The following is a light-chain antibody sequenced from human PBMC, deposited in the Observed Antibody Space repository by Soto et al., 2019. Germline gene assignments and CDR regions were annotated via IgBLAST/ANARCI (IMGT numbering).Light chain of an antibody. CDR2: AAS. V-gene: IGKV1-39*01. CDR1: QSTNTY. CDR3: QQYNSYYT. J-gene: IGKJ2*01. Sequence: DIQLTQSPSSLSASVGDRVTITCRASQSTNTYVNWYQQKPGKAPRFLIFAASSVQDGVPSRFSGSASGTEFTLTIDSLQPDDFATYYCQQYNSYYTFGQGTKLEIK.